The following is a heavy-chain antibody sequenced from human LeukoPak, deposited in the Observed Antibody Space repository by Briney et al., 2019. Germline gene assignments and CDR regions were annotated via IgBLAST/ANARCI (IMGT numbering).Heavy chain of an antibody. Sequence: PSETLSLTCAIYGGSFNNYYWSWVRHPPGKGLEWMGEINYSGSTNYNPSLKSRVTISVDTSENQFSLKLTSVTAADTALNYCARRSCNSTSCYLFDPWGQGTLVTVSS. CDR3: ARRSCNSTSCYLFDP. CDR2: INYSGST. D-gene: IGHD2-2*01. CDR1: GGSFNNYY. V-gene: IGHV4-34*01. J-gene: IGHJ5*02.